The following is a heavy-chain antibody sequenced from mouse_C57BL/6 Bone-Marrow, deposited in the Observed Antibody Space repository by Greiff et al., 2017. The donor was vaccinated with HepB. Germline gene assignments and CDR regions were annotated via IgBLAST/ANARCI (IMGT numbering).Heavy chain of an antibody. D-gene: IGHD3-2*02. CDR3: ARLGQLRLAFAY. CDR1: GYAFSSSW. J-gene: IGHJ3*01. Sequence: VQLQQSVPELVKPGASVKISCKASGYAFSSSWMNWVKQRPGKGLEWIGRIYPGDGDTNYNGKFKGKATLTADKSSSTAYMQLSSLTSEDSAVYFCARLGQLRLAFAYWGQGTLVTVSA. V-gene: IGHV1-82*01. CDR2: IYPGDGDT.